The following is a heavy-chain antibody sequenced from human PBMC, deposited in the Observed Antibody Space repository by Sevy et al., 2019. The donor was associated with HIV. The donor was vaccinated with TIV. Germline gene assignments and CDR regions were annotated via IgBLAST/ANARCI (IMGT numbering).Heavy chain of an antibody. D-gene: IGHD2-15*01. CDR2: LDPGNGEI. J-gene: IGHJ5*02. Sequence: PSVKVSCKVFGYSLSKLSMHWVRQAPGKGLEWMGSLDPGNGEITYAQTLQGRVTMTEDTSTDTAYMELSGLTSEDTATYYCATVGLGYYSGSSYYQGDWFDPWGQGTLVTVSS. CDR3: ATVGLGYYSGSSYYQGDWFDP. V-gene: IGHV1-24*01. CDR1: GYSLSKLS.